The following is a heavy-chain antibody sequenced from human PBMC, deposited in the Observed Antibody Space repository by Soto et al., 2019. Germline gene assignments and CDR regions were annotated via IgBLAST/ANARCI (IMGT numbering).Heavy chain of an antibody. CDR1: GGSICSCAYY. CDR2: VYYNENT. V-gene: IGHV4-39*01. J-gene: IGHJ5*02. D-gene: IGHD3-10*01. Sequence: SVTLSLTCTVPGGSICSCAYYWGSIRKPPGKGLEWIGTVYYNENTYYNPSLKSRVTISVDTAKNQFSLNLRSVTAADTAIYFCARRERYYGSPGWFDPWGQGTLVTVS. CDR3: ARRERYYGSPGWFDP.